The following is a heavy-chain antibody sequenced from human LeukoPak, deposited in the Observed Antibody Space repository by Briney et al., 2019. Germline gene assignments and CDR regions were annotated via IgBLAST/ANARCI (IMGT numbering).Heavy chain of an antibody. CDR3: ARGCSAGTPHNWFDP. D-gene: IGHD6-13*01. CDR1: GGSISSYY. J-gene: IGHJ5*02. V-gene: IGHV4-59*01. CDR2: IYDSRST. Sequence: SETLSLTCTVSGGSISSYYWNWIRQPPGKGLDWIGYIYDSRSTSYNPSLKSRVNISVDTSKNQFSLKLSSVTAADTAVYYCARGCSAGTPHNWFDPWGQGTLVTVSS.